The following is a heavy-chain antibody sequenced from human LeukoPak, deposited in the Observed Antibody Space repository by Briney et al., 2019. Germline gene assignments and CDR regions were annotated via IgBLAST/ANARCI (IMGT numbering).Heavy chain of an antibody. J-gene: IGHJ3*02. Sequence: PGGSLRLSCAASGFTFSSYAMSWVRQAPGKGLDWVSPISASGGSTSYADSVKGRFTISRDNSKNTLYLQMNSLRAEDTAVYYCAKGITASNYDAFDIWGQGTMVTVSS. CDR2: ISASGGST. CDR1: GFTFSSYA. CDR3: AKGITASNYDAFDI. V-gene: IGHV3-23*01. D-gene: IGHD1-1*01.